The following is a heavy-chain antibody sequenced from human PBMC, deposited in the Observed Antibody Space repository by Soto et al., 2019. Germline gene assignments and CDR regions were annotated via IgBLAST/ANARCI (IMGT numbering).Heavy chain of an antibody. J-gene: IGHJ4*02. CDR1: GFFFTRYA. CDR3: AKERQIAAPPVNFDF. D-gene: IGHD6-13*01. CDR2: ISGSGGST. Sequence: HPGGSLRLSCAASGFFFTRYAMSWVRQAPGKGPEWVSSISGSGGSTYYTDSVKGRFTISRDNSKNTLYLQMNSLRDEDTAIYYCAKERQIAAPPVNFDFWGQGTLVTVSS. V-gene: IGHV3-23*01.